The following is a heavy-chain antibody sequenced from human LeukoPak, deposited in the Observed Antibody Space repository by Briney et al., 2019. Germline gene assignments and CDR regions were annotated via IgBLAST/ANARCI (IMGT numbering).Heavy chain of an antibody. J-gene: IGHJ5*02. Sequence: PSETLPLTCTVSGGSISSYYWSWIRQPPGKGLEWIGYIYYSGSTNYNPSLKSRVTISVDTSKNQFSLKPSSVTAADTAVYYCARDNSPYSSGAGFDPWGQGTLVTVSS. CDR3: ARDNSPYSSGAGFDP. D-gene: IGHD6-19*01. CDR1: GGSISSYY. CDR2: IYYSGST. V-gene: IGHV4-59*01.